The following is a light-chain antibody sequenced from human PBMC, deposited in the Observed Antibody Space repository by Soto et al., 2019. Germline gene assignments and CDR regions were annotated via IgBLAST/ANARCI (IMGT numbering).Light chain of an antibody. CDR1: SSDVGGYDY. V-gene: IGLV2-14*01. Sequence: QSVLTQSASVSGSPGQSITIPCTGTSSDVGGYDYVSWYQQHPGKVPKLIIYEVIKRPSGVSHRFSGSKSGNTASLTISGLQTEDEADYYCSSYTTTSALVFGGGIKVTV. CDR3: SSYTTTSALV. J-gene: IGLJ2*01. CDR2: EVI.